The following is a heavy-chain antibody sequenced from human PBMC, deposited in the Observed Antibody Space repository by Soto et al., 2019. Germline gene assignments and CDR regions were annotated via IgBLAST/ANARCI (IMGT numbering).Heavy chain of an antibody. J-gene: IGHJ4*02. Sequence: EVQLVESGGGLVQPGRYLRLSCAASGFTFVDYAIHWVRQATGKGLEWVSGISWNSVNIGYADSVKGRFTISRDNAKNSVYLQMNSLRAEDTALYYCAKDRSAAAYYFDFWGQGTLVTVSS. CDR2: ISWNSVNI. CDR3: AKDRSAAAYYFDF. V-gene: IGHV3-9*01. CDR1: GFTFVDYA. D-gene: IGHD6-13*01.